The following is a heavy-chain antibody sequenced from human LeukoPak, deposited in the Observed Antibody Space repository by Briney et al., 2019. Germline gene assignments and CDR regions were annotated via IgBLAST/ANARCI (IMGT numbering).Heavy chain of an antibody. CDR3: ARSSWSTLDP. CDR1: GYSISSGYY. D-gene: IGHD6-13*01. J-gene: IGHJ5*02. Sequence: SETLSLTCTVSGYSISSGYYWGWIRQPPGKGLEWIGSIYHSGSTYYNPSLKSRVTISVDTSKNQFSLKLSSVTAADTAVYYCARSSWSTLDPWGQGTLVTVSS. V-gene: IGHV4-38-2*02. CDR2: IYHSGST.